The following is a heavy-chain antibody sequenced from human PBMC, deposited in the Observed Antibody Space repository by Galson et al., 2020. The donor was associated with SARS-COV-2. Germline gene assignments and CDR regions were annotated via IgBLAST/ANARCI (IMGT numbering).Heavy chain of an antibody. CDR3: ARGGWSSWYFDL. CDR1: GGSFSGYY. V-gene: IGHV4-34*01. J-gene: IGHJ2*01. D-gene: IGHD2-15*01. Sequence: SETLSLTCAVYGGSFSGYYWSWIRQPPGTGLEWIGEINHSGSTNYKPSLKSRVTISVDTSKHQFSLKLSSVTAADTAVYYCARGGWSSWYFDLWGRGTLVTVSS. CDR2: INHSGST.